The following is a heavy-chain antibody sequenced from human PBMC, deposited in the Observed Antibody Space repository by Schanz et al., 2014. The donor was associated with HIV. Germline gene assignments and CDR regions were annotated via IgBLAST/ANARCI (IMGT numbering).Heavy chain of an antibody. CDR3: ARGSGPYYYYYGMDV. D-gene: IGHD3-10*01. J-gene: IGHJ6*02. CDR1: GFTLSSYS. Sequence: EVQLLQSGGGLVQPGGSLRLSCVASGFTLSSYSMNWVRQAPGKGLECVSYMSYSSSAMYYADSVKGRFTISRDKAKNSLYLQMNSLRDEDTAVYYCARGSGPYYYYYGMDVWGQGTTVTVSS. CDR2: MSYSSSAM. V-gene: IGHV3-48*02.